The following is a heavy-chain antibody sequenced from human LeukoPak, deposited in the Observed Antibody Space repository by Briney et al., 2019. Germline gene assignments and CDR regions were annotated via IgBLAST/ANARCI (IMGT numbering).Heavy chain of an antibody. Sequence: GRSLRLSCAASGFTFDDYAMHWVRHAPGKGLEWVSGISWNSGSIGYADSVKGRFTISRDNAKNSLYLQMNSLRAEDTALYYCAKDPYSSSWYSGWFDPWGQGTLVTVSS. CDR1: GFTFDDYA. D-gene: IGHD6-13*01. CDR3: AKDPYSSSWYSGWFDP. V-gene: IGHV3-9*01. J-gene: IGHJ5*02. CDR2: ISWNSGSI.